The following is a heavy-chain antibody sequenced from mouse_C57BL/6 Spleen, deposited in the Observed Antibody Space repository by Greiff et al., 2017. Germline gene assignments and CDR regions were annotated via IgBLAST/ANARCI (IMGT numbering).Heavy chain of an antibody. CDR2: ISGGGGNT. J-gene: IGHJ1*03. CDR1: GFTFSSYT. CDR3: ARPDYYGSSLYWYFDV. D-gene: IGHD1-1*01. Sequence: EVMLVESGGGLVKPGGSLKLSCAASGFTFSSYTMSWVRQTPEKRLEWVATISGGGGNTYYPDSVKGRFTISRDNAKNTLYLQMSSLRSEDTALYYCARPDYYGSSLYWYFDVWGTGTTVTVSS. V-gene: IGHV5-9*01.